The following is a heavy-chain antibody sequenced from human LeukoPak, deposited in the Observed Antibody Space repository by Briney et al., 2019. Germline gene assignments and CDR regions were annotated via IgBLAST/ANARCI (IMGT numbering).Heavy chain of an antibody. Sequence: VKPGGSLRLSCAASGLTFSGYSVNWVRQAPGKGLEWVSSISSSSSYIYYADSVKGRFTISRDNAKNSLYLQMNSLRAEDTAVYYCARVVAAADSLPYDYWGQGTLVTVSS. D-gene: IGHD6-13*01. CDR1: GLTFSGYS. CDR3: ARVVAAADSLPYDY. J-gene: IGHJ4*02. V-gene: IGHV3-21*01. CDR2: ISSSSSYI.